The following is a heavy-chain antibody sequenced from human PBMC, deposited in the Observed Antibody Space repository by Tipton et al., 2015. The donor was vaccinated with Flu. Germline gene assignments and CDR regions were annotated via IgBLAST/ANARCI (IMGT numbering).Heavy chain of an antibody. V-gene: IGHV1-69*09. Sequence: QLVQSGAEVKKPGSSVKVSCKASGGTFSSYAISWVRQAPGQGLEWMGRIIPILGIANYAQKFQGRVTITADKSTSTAYMELSSLRSEDTAVYYCARGGDGPNWYFDLWGRGTLVTVSS. CDR2: IIPILGIA. D-gene: IGHD3-16*01. CDR3: ARGGDGPNWYFDL. J-gene: IGHJ2*01. CDR1: GGTFSSYA.